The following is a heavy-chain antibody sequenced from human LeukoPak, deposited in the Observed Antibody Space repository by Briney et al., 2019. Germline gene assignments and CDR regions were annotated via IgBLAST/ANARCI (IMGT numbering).Heavy chain of an antibody. J-gene: IGHJ4*02. V-gene: IGHV3-30-3*01. CDR1: GLTFSSYA. CDR2: ISYDGSNK. CDR3: ASEYAAVIAVAAILGY. D-gene: IGHD6-19*01. Sequence: PGRSLRLSCAASGLTFSSYAMHWVRQAPGKGLEWVAVISYDGSNKYYADSVKGRFTISRDNSKNTLYLQMNSLRAEDTAVYYCASEYAAVIAVAAILGYWGQGTLVTVSS.